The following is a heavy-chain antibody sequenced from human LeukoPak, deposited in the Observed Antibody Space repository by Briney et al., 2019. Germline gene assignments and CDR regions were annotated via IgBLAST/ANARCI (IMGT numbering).Heavy chain of an antibody. CDR1: GGSISGYY. Sequence: SETLSLTCTVSGGSISGYYWGWIRHHPGKGLGWNGYIYYSGSTNYTPSLKSRVTISIDTSNNPSSLKLSSVTAADAAVYYCARSYRSGSYYPYFDYWGRGTLVTVSS. CDR2: IYYSGST. CDR3: ARSYRSGSYYPYFDY. J-gene: IGHJ4*02. V-gene: IGHV4-59*01. D-gene: IGHD3-10*01.